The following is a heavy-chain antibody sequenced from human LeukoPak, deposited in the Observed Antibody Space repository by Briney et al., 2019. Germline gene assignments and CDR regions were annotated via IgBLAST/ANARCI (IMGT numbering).Heavy chain of an antibody. D-gene: IGHD3-10*01. Sequence: PGGSLRLSCAASGFTFSNAWMSWVRQAPGKGLEWVGRIKSKTDGGTTDYAAPVKGRFTISRDDSKNTLYLQMNSLKTEDTAVYYCTTGASRPMVRGVPLFDYWGQGTLVTVSS. CDR3: TTGASRPMVRGVPLFDY. J-gene: IGHJ4*02. CDR2: IKSKTDGGTT. V-gene: IGHV3-15*01. CDR1: GFTFSNAW.